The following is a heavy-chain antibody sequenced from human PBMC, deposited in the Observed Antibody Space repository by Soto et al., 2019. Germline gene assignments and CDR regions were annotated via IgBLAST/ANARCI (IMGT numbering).Heavy chain of an antibody. J-gene: IGHJ3*02. CDR2: TYYRSKWYN. V-gene: IGHV6-1*01. CDR3: ARDTTPPIAVAGTFAFDI. Sequence: KQSQTLSLTCAISGDSVSSNSAAWNWIRQSPSRGLEWLGRTYYRSKWYNDYAVSVKSRITINPDTSKNQFSLQLNSVTTADTAVYYCARDTTPPIAVAGTFAFDIWGQGTMVTVSS. D-gene: IGHD6-19*01. CDR1: GDSVSSNSAA.